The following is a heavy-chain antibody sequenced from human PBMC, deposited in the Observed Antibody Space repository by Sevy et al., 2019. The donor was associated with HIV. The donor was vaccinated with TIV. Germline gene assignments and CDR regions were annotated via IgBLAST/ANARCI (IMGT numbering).Heavy chain of an antibody. J-gene: IGHJ5*02. CDR3: ARADRPTREKDYSGSYSWFDP. CDR2: IKQDGSEK. V-gene: IGHV3-7*03. Sequence: GGSLRLSCAASGFTFSTYWMNWVGQTPGKGLEWVANIKQDGSEKYYVNSVKGRFTISRENAKNSLYLQMSSLRAEDTAVCYCARADRPTREKDYSGSYSWFDPWGQGTLVTVSS. D-gene: IGHD1-26*01. CDR1: GFTFSTYW.